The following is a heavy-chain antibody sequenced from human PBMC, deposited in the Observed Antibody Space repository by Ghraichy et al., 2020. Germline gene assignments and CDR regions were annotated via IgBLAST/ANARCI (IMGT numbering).Heavy chain of an antibody. J-gene: IGHJ4*02. D-gene: IGHD5-12*01. CDR3: VKLEDTGYDPDY. Sequence: GESLNISCKASGFTVNNKYMGWVRQAPGKGLEWVSVIYKGGDKFYADSVKGRFTISRDNSKNTLSLQMSSLGAEDTAVYYCVKLEDTGYDPDYWGQGTLVIVSS. CDR2: IYKGGDK. V-gene: IGHV3-66*01. CDR1: GFTVNNKY.